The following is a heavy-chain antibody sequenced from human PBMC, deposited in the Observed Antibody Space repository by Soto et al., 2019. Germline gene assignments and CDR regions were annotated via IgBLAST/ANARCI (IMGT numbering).Heavy chain of an antibody. Sequence: QVQLQESGPGLVKPSQTLSLTCTVSGGSISSGDYYWSWIRQPPGKGLEWIGYIYYSGSTYYNPSLKSRVTISVDTSKNQFSLKLSSVTAADTAVYYCARVVVPAAIRPNWFDPWGQGTLVTVSS. D-gene: IGHD2-2*01. CDR2: IYYSGST. CDR3: ARVVVPAAIRPNWFDP. J-gene: IGHJ5*02. CDR1: GGSISSGDYY. V-gene: IGHV4-30-4*01.